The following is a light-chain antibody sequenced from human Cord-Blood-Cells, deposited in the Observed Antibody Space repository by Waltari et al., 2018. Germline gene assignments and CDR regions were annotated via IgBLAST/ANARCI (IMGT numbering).Light chain of an antibody. CDR1: NIGGKS. CDR2: YDS. CDR3: QVWDSSSDHPV. Sequence: SYVLTQPPSVSVAPGQTARITCGGNNIGGKSVHWYQQKPGQAPVLVIYYDSDRPSGIPERFSGSNSGNTATLTISRVEAGDEADYYCQVWDSSSDHPVFGGGTKLTVL. V-gene: IGLV3-21*04. J-gene: IGLJ3*02.